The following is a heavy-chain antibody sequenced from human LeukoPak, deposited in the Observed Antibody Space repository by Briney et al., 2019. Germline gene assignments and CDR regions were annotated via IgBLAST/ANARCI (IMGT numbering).Heavy chain of an antibody. V-gene: IGHV4-38-2*02. D-gene: IGHD6-13*01. CDR2: IYHSGST. Sequence: SETLSLTCTVSGYSISSGYYWGWIRQPPGKGLEWIGSIYHSGSTYYNPSLKSRVTTSVDTSKNQFSLKLSSVTAADTAVYYCASFLPSFKLSSWYLRGYYFDYWGQGTLVTVSS. CDR3: ASFLPSFKLSSWYLRGYYFDY. J-gene: IGHJ4*02. CDR1: GYSISSGYY.